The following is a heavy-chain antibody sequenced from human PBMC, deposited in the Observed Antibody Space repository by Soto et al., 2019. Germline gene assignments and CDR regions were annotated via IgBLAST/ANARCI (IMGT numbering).Heavy chain of an antibody. CDR3: ARGGHIAVVTASFDY. CDR2: IHPSGGGS. CDR1: GYTLNTYY. Sequence: ASEKVSCKRSGYTLNTYYLHWVRQAPGQGLEWMGIIHPSGGGSTYAQKFLGRVTMTRDTSTSTVFMELSSLRSADTAVYYCARGGHIAVVTASFDYWGQGTLVTVSS. V-gene: IGHV1-46*02. D-gene: IGHD2-21*02. J-gene: IGHJ4*02.